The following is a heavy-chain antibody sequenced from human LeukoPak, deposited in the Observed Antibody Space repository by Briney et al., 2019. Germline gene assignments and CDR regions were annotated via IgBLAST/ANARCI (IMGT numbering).Heavy chain of an antibody. CDR1: GFTFSGYE. J-gene: IGHJ4*02. CDR2: ISSSGSKI. Sequence: PGGSLRLSCAASGFTFSGYEMNWVRQAPGKGLEWVSYISSSGSKIYYADSVKGRFTISRDNTKNSLDLQMNSLRAEDTAVYYCARVFGGAVADHWGQGTLVTVSP. V-gene: IGHV3-48*03. CDR3: ARVFGGAVADH. D-gene: IGHD6-19*01.